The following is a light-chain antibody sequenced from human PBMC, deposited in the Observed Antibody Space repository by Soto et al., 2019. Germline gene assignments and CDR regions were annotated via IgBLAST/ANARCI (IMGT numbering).Light chain of an antibody. CDR2: DDS. J-gene: IGKJ5*01. V-gene: IGKV1-5*01. Sequence: DIQLTQSPSTLYAAVGDSVTITCRASQKIRNLLAWYQQKPGRSPKPLIFDDSTLRTGVPSRFSGSGSGSEFNFTITGLQPDDFATYFCQQYYTYATVGPGTRLEIK. CDR3: QQYYTYAT. CDR1: QKIRNL.